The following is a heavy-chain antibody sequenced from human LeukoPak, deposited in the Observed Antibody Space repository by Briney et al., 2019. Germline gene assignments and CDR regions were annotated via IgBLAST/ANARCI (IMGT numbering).Heavy chain of an antibody. Sequence: SETLSLTCTVSGGSISSYYWSWIRQHPGKGLEWIGYIYYSGSTYYNPSLKSRVTISVDTSKNQFSLKLSSVTAADTAVYYCARDPITMVRGAFIWGQGTLVTVSS. CDR2: IYYSGST. V-gene: IGHV4-59*06. CDR1: GGSISSYY. J-gene: IGHJ4*02. CDR3: ARDPITMVRGAFI. D-gene: IGHD3-10*01.